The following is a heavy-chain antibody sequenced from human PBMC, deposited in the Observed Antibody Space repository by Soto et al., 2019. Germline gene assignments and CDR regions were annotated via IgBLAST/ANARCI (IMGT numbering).Heavy chain of an antibody. V-gene: IGHV1-69*13. CDR3: ARDPTLGWFDP. CDR2: INPIFGTA. J-gene: IGHJ5*02. Sequence: SVKVSCKASGYTFTGYYMHWVRQAPGQGLEWMGWINPIFGTANYAQKFQGRVTITADESTSTAYMELSSLRSEDTAVYYCARDPTLGWFDPWGQGTLVTVSS. CDR1: GYTFTGYY.